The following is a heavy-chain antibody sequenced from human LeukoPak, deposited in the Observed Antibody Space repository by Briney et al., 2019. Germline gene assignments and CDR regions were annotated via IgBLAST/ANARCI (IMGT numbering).Heavy chain of an antibody. CDR2: IIPIFGTA. Sequence: SVKVSCKASGGTFSSYAISWVRQAPGQGLEWMGGIIPIFGTANYAQKFQGRVTMTRDTSTSTVYMELSSLRSEDTAVYYCARWGLLIPAAEQAAKPGWFDPWGQGTLVTVSS. CDR1: GGTFSSYA. CDR3: ARWGLLIPAAEQAAKPGWFDP. V-gene: IGHV1-69*05. D-gene: IGHD2-2*01. J-gene: IGHJ5*02.